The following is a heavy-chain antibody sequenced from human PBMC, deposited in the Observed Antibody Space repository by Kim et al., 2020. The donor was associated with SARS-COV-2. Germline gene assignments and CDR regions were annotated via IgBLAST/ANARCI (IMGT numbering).Heavy chain of an antibody. CDR3: ARTQGDILTGYDAFDI. Sequence: GESLKISCKGSGYSFTSYWIGWVRQMPGKGLEWMGIIYPGDSDTRYSPSFQGQVTISADKSISTAYLQWSSLKASDTAMYYCARTQGDILTGYDAFDIWGQGTMVTVSS. CDR2: IYPGDSDT. CDR1: GYSFTSYW. D-gene: IGHD3-9*01. V-gene: IGHV5-51*01. J-gene: IGHJ3*02.